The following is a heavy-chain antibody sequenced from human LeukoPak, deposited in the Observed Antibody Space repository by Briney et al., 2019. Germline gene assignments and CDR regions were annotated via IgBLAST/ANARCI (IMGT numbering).Heavy chain of an antibody. Sequence: GGSLRLSCAASGYTFSDFSVNWVRQAPGKGLEWVSSISVRSNYRYYADSVRGRFTISRDDARDSPFLQMNSLRAEDTAVYFCVRLRRNNDRSGYYYYYDYWGQGTLDSVSS. CDR2: ISVRSNYR. D-gene: IGHD3-22*01. CDR1: GYTFSDFS. V-gene: IGHV3-21*01. J-gene: IGHJ4*02. CDR3: VRLRRNNDRSGYYYYYDY.